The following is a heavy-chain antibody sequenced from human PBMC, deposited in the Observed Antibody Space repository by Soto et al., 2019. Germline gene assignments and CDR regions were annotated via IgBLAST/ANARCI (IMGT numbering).Heavy chain of an antibody. CDR2: INVYRGNT. Sequence: ASVKASCKSSGYTFSNYGIAWVRQAPGQGLEWVGWINVYRGNTNYAQKVQVRVTMTADTSTNTAYMELTRLRPDDTAVYFCAREVVSSGYNFRRFDPWGKGTLVTVAS. CDR1: GYTFSNYG. CDR3: AREVVSSGYNFRRFDP. V-gene: IGHV1-18*01. D-gene: IGHD6-19*01. J-gene: IGHJ5*02.